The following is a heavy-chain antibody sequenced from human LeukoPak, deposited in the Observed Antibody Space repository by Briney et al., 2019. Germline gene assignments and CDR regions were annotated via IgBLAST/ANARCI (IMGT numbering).Heavy chain of an antibody. CDR1: GFTFSSYA. J-gene: IGHJ4*02. V-gene: IGHV3-30*04. CDR2: ISYDGSNK. D-gene: IGHD3-22*01. Sequence: GGSLRLSCAASGFTFSSYAMHWVRQAPGKGLEWVAVISYDGSNKYYADSVKGRFTISRDNSKNTLYLQMNSLRAEDTAVYYCAKDALKSASSGYYRYYFDYWGQGTLVTVSS. CDR3: AKDALKSASSGYYRYYFDY.